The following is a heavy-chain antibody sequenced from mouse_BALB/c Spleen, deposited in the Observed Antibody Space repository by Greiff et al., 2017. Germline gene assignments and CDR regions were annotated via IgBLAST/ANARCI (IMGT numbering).Heavy chain of an antibody. CDR1: GSNIKDTY. V-gene: IGHV14-3*02. D-gene: IGHD2-2*01. CDR2: IDPANGNT. Sequence: VHAKQSGAELVKPGASVKLSCTASGSNIKDTYMHRVKQSPEQGLEWIGRIDPANGNTKYDPKFQGKATITADTSSNTACLQRSSLTSEVTAVYCCARARIYYGYDEWDEESLVSVAA. J-gene: IGHJ3*01. CDR3: ARARIYYGYDE.